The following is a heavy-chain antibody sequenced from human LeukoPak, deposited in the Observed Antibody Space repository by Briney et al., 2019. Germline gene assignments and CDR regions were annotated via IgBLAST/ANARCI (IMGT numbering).Heavy chain of an antibody. CDR3: ARDPGRQYSSVADV. D-gene: IGHD3-22*01. J-gene: IGHJ6*02. CDR1: GFTFDDYG. Sequence: GGSLRLSCAASGFTFDDYGMSWVRQAPGKGLEWVSGINWNGGSTGYADSVKGRFTISRDNAKNSLYLQMDSLRAADTAVYYCARDPGRQYSSVADVWGQGTTVTVSS. V-gene: IGHV3-20*04. CDR2: INWNGGST.